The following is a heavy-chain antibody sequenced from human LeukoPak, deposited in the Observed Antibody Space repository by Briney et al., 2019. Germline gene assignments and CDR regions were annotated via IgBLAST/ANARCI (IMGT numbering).Heavy chain of an antibody. Sequence: PSETLSLTCTVSGGSISSSSYYWGWIRQPSGKGLEWIGSIYYSGSTYYNPSLKSRVTISVDTSKNQFSLKLSSVTAADTAVYYCARDRYDISAEYNWFDPWGQGTLVTVSS. D-gene: IGHD3-9*01. CDR3: ARDRYDISAEYNWFDP. J-gene: IGHJ5*02. CDR2: IYYSGST. CDR1: GGSISSSSYY. V-gene: IGHV4-39*07.